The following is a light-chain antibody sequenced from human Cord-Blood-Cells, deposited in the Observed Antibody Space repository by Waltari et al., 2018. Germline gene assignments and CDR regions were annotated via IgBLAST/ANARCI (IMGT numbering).Light chain of an antibody. CDR3: AAWDDSLNGYV. CDR1: SSNIGSNT. V-gene: IGLV1-44*01. J-gene: IGLJ1*01. CDR2: SNN. Sequence: SVLTQPTSASGTPGQRVTISCSRTSSNIGSNTVNWYQQLPGTAPKLLIYSNNQRPSGVPDRFSGSKSGTSASLAISGLQSEDEADYYCAAWDDSLNGYVFGTGTKVTVL.